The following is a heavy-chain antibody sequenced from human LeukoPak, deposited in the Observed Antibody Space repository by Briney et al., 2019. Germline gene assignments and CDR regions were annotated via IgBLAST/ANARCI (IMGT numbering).Heavy chain of an antibody. D-gene: IGHD6-13*01. V-gene: IGHV3-30*04. J-gene: IGHJ4*02. CDR3: AKGVLAEAGHEGNFYY. CDR1: GFTFSSYA. Sequence: GRSLRLSCAASGFTFSSYAMHWVRQAPGKGLEWMAVISYDGSNKYYADSVKGRFTISRDNSKNTLYLQMNSLRAEDTAVYYGAKGVLAEAGHEGNFYYWGQGTLVTVSS. CDR2: ISYDGSNK.